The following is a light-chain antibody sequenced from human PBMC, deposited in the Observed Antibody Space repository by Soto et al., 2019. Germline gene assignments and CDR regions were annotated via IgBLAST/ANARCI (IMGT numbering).Light chain of an antibody. Sequence: DMPMTQSPSSLSASVGDRVTITCRASQGIRNDLGWHQQKPGKAPKLLIYAASSVQSGVPSRFSGSGSRTEFALTISSLQPEDFATYYCLQEDSYPLVFGGGTKVDIK. V-gene: IGKV1-17*01. CDR2: AAS. CDR1: QGIRND. CDR3: LQEDSYPLV. J-gene: IGKJ4*01.